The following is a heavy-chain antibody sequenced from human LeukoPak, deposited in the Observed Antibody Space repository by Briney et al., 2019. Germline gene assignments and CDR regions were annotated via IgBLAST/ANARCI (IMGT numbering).Heavy chain of an antibody. CDR3: ASGIVGATYGSIDI. J-gene: IGHJ3*02. V-gene: IGHV4-61*03. CDR1: GVSVSSGSYY. Sequence: SETLSLTCTVSGVSVSSGSYYWSWIRQPPGKGLEWIGHISYSGNTHYNPSLESRVTISVDTSKNHFSLKLSSVTAADPAIYYCASGIVGATYGSIDIWGQGTMVTVSS. D-gene: IGHD1-26*01. CDR2: ISYSGNT.